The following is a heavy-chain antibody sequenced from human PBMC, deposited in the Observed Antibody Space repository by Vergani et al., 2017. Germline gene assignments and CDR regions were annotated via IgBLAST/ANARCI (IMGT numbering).Heavy chain of an antibody. Sequence: QVQLVESGGGVVQRGGSLRLSCATSGFTLSNYDMQWNRQGQGKGLEFVAFIQFDGSNPYYADSVKGRFTFSRDFSKNTLYLQMNSLRTDDTATYYCAKHFSGWGIDYWGQGTRVIVSS. CDR1: GFTLSNYD. J-gene: IGHJ4*02. D-gene: IGHD6-19*01. CDR2: IQFDGSNP. V-gene: IGHV3-30*02. CDR3: AKHFSGWGIDY.